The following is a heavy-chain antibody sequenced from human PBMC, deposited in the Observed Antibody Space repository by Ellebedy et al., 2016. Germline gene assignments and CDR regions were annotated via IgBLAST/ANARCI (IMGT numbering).Heavy chain of an antibody. D-gene: IGHD6-19*01. V-gene: IGHV3-21*06. CDR3: AKVGNGWSLDI. Sequence: GGSLRLXXVASGFTLGGHTMNWVRQSPGKGLEWVASIYSSGNFIYYGDAMKGRFTISRDTVENSLFLQMDTLTVGDTAVYYCAKVGNGWSLDIWGQGTMVTVSS. J-gene: IGHJ3*02. CDR1: GFTLGGHT. CDR2: IYSSGNFI.